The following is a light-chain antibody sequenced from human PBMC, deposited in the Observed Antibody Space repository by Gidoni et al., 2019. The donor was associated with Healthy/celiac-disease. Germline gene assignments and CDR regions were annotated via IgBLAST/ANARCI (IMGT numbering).Light chain of an antibody. Sequence: DIQMTQSPSTLSASVGDRVTITCRASQSISSWLAWYQQKPGKAPKLLIYKASSLESGVPSRFSGSGSGKEFTLTISSLQPDDFATYYCQQYNSYSRLFGQGTKVEIK. CDR3: QQYNSYSRL. CDR2: KAS. CDR1: QSISSW. V-gene: IGKV1-5*03. J-gene: IGKJ1*01.